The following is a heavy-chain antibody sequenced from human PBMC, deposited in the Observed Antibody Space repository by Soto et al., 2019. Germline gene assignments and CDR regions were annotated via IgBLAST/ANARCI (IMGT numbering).Heavy chain of an antibody. V-gene: IGHV4-4*02. CDR2: IFHSGST. CDR1: GASIRSNNR. CDR3: ARVYSGSYSDS. J-gene: IGHJ4*02. Sequence: PSETLSLTCAFSGASIRSNNRWSWVRQPPGKGLEWIGEIFHSGSTNYNPSLKTRLTISVDKSKNQFSLKLSSVTAADTAVYYCARVYSGSYSDSWGRGTLVTVSS. D-gene: IGHD1-26*01.